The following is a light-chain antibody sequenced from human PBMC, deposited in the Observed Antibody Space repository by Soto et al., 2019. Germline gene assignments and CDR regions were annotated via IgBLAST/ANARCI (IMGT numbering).Light chain of an antibody. J-gene: IGKJ4*01. Sequence: IPMSQSPSTVSASVGDRVTITCRASQSISSWLAWYQQKPGKAPKLLIYGASNLQSEVPSRFSGSGFGTDFSLTISSLQPEDSATYYCLQDYNYPLTFAGGTNVDI. CDR1: QSISSW. CDR3: LQDYNYPLT. V-gene: IGKV1-5*01. CDR2: GAS.